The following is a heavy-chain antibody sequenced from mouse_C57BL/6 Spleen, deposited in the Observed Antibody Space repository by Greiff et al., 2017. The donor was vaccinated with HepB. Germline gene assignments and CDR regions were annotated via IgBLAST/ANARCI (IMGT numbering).Heavy chain of an antibody. J-gene: IGHJ1*03. V-gene: IGHV1-55*01. CDR2: IYPGSGST. CDR1: GYTFTSYW. CDR3: ASSHYGSSFYWYFDV. D-gene: IGHD1-1*01. Sequence: VQLQQPGAELVKPGASVKMSCKASGYTFTSYWITWVKQRPGQGLEWIGDIYPGSGSTNYNEKFKSKATLTVDTSSSTAYMQLSSLTSEDSAVYYCASSHYGSSFYWYFDVWGTGTTVTVSS.